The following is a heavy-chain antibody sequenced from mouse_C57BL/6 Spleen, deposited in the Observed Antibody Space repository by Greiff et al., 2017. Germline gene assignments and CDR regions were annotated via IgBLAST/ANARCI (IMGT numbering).Heavy chain of an antibody. J-gene: IGHJ3*01. D-gene: IGHD2-4*01. Sequence: EVQRVESGGGLVQPKGSLKLSCAASGFSFNTYAMNWVRQAPGQGLEWVARIRSKSNNYATYYADSVKDRFTISRDDSESMLYLQMSNLKTEDTAMYYCVRQGDYDVSFAYWGQGTLVTVSA. CDR1: GFSFNTYA. CDR3: VRQGDYDVSFAY. V-gene: IGHV10-1*01. CDR2: IRSKSNNYAT.